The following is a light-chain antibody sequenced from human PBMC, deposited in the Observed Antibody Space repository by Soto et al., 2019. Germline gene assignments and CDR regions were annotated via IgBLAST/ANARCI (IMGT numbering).Light chain of an antibody. Sequence: QSVLTQPASVSGSPGQSITISCTGSSSDISGYNYVSWYQQHPGKAPKLMIFEVSNRPSGVSIRFSGSRSGNTASLTISGLQAQEEADYYCTSYTGSSTLVFGTGTKVTVL. J-gene: IGLJ1*01. CDR1: SSDISGYNY. CDR2: EVS. V-gene: IGLV2-14*01. CDR3: TSYTGSSTLV.